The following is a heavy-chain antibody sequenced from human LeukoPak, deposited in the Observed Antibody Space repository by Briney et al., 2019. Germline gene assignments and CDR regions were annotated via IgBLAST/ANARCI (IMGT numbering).Heavy chain of an antibody. Sequence: PSETLSLTCTVSGGSISSYYWSWFRHPQGKGLEFIGYIYYSGSTNYNPSLKSRVTFSVDTSKNQFSLKLSSVTDADTAVYYCARDIGKSLPVLMAWAYWGQGTLVTVSS. D-gene: IGHD2-8*01. CDR2: IYYSGST. J-gene: IGHJ4*02. CDR1: GGSISSYY. CDR3: ARDIGKSLPVLMAWAY. V-gene: IGHV4-59*01.